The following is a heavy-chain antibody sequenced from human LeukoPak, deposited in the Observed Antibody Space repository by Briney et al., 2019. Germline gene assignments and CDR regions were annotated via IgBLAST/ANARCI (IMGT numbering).Heavy chain of an antibody. CDR3: ARLERGYSGYAYYFDY. CDR2: INHSGST. CDR1: GGSLSSSSYY. D-gene: IGHD5-12*01. Sequence: PSETLSLTCTVSGGSLSSSSYYWSWIRQPPGKGLEWIGEINHSGSTNYNPSLKSRVTISVDTSKNQFSLKLSSVTAADTAVYYCARLERGYSGYAYYFDYWGQGTLVTVSS. V-gene: IGHV4-39*07. J-gene: IGHJ4*02.